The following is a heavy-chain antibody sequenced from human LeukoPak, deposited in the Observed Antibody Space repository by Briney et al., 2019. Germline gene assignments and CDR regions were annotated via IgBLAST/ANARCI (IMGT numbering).Heavy chain of an antibody. D-gene: IGHD3-3*01. Sequence: SETLSLTCTVSGGSISSHYWSWIRQPPGKGLEGVGYIYYSGSTNYNPSLKSRVTISVDTSKNQFSLKLSSVTAADTAVYYCARDRDDFWSGYYDYWGQGTLVTVSS. J-gene: IGHJ4*02. V-gene: IGHV4-59*11. CDR2: IYYSGST. CDR3: ARDRDDFWSGYYDY. CDR1: GGSISSHY.